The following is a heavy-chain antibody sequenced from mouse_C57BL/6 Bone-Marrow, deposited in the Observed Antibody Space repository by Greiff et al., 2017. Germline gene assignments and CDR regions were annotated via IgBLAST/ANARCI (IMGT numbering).Heavy chain of an antibody. CDR2: INPSSGYT. Sequence: LEESGAELARPGASVKMSCKASGYTFTSYTMHWVKQRPGQGLEWIGYINPSSGYTKYNQKFKDKATLTADKSSSTAYMQLSSLTSEDSAVYYCARLLWLRDYWGQGTTLTVSS. D-gene: IGHD2-2*01. CDR1: GYTFTSYT. CDR3: ARLLWLRDY. J-gene: IGHJ2*01. V-gene: IGHV1-4*01.